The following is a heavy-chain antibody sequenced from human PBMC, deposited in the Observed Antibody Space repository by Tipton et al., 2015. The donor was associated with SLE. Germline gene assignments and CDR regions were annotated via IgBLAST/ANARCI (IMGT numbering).Heavy chain of an antibody. CDR3: ARGLLYSSSLFDY. Sequence: SLRLSCAASTLSFSDSFMSWIRQAPGKGLEWVANIKQDGSDTYYVDSVKGRFTIFRDNARNSLYLQLNSLRAEDTAVYYCARGLLYSSSLFDYWGQGALVTVPS. CDR2: IKQDGSDT. J-gene: IGHJ4*02. D-gene: IGHD6-6*01. CDR1: TLSFSDSF. V-gene: IGHV3-7*01.